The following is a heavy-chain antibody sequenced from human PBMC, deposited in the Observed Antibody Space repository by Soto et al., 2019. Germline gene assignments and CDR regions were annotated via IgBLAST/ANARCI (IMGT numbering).Heavy chain of an antibody. CDR3: AAGRYFGDY. CDR1: GFSFSNYG. CDR2: IWYDGSDK. D-gene: IGHD3-10*01. Sequence: QVQLVESGGGVVQPGRSLRLSCAASGFSFSNYGMQWVRQAPGKGLEWVAIIWYDGSDKYYEDSVKGRFTISRDNSKNTLYLTMNSLRAEDTAVYYCAAGRYFGDYWGQGTLVTVSS. V-gene: IGHV3-33*01. J-gene: IGHJ4*02.